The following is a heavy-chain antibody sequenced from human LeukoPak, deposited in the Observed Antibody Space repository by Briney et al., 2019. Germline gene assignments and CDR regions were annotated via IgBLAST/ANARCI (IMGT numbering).Heavy chain of an antibody. CDR2: IYYSGST. J-gene: IGHJ2*01. CDR3: ARPLMYDWYFDL. CDR1: GGSISSSSYY. Sequence: PSETLSLTCTVSGGSISSSSYYWGWIRQPPGKGLEWIGSIYYSGSTYYNPSLKSRVTISVDTSKNQFSLKLSSVTAADTAVYYCARPLMYDWYFDLWGRGTLVTVSS. D-gene: IGHD2-8*01. V-gene: IGHV4-39*01.